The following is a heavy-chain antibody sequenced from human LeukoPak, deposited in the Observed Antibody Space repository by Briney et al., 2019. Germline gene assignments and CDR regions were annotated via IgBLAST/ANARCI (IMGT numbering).Heavy chain of an antibody. V-gene: IGHV3-30*18. J-gene: IGHJ4*02. CDR2: ISNDGSKK. CDR1: GFTFSSYG. D-gene: IGHD5-18*01. CDR3: AKDRYSYAFEYSDS. Sequence: GGSLRLSWAASGFTFSSYGMHWVRQAPGKGLDWVAVISNDGSKKYYADSVKGRFTISRDNSKNTLSLQVSSLRTEDTAVYYCAKDRYSYAFEYSDSWGQGTLVTVSS.